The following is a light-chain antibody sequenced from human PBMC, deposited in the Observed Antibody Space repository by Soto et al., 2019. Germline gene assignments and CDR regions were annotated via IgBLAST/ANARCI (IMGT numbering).Light chain of an antibody. J-gene: IGLJ1*01. Sequence: QSVLTQPPSVSGAPGQRVTISCTGSSSNIGAGYDVHWYQQLPGTAPKLLIYGNSNRPSGVPDRFSGSKSGTSVSLAITGLQAEDEADYYCQSYDSSLSGYVFGTGTKLTLL. CDR2: GNS. V-gene: IGLV1-40*01. CDR1: SSNIGAGYD. CDR3: QSYDSSLSGYV.